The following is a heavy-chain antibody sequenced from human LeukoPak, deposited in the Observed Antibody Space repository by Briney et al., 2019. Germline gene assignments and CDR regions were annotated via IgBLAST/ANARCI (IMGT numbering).Heavy chain of an antibody. D-gene: IGHD6-13*01. J-gene: IGHJ4*02. CDR3: ARGQQLVRTEYYFDY. Sequence: ASVKVSSKASGYSFTGYYMHCGRQAPGQGLEWMGWINPNSGGENSAQKFQGRVTTTRDTSISTAYMELSRLRSDDTAVYYCARGQQLVRTEYYFDYWGQGTLVTVSS. V-gene: IGHV1-2*02. CDR1: GYSFTGYY. CDR2: INPNSGGE.